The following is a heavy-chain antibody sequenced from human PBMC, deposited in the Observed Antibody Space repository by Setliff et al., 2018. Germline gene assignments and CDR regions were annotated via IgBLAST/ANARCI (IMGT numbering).Heavy chain of an antibody. CDR1: GGTFSSYA. J-gene: IGHJ4*02. CDR2: ISAIFGTA. CDR3: AIPSSGNFYFDY. V-gene: IGHV1-69*13. Sequence: SVKVSCKASGGTFSSYAISWVRQAPGQGLEWMGWISAIFGTAKYAQKFQGRVTITADQSTRAAYMELSSLRSEDTAVYYCAIPSSGNFYFDYWGQGTLVTVSS. D-gene: IGHD1-26*01.